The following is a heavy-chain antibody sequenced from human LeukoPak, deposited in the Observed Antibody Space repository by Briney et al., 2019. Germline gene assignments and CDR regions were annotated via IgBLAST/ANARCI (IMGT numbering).Heavy chain of an antibody. D-gene: IGHD3-16*01. J-gene: IGHJ4*02. CDR1: GGSISSYY. V-gene: IGHV4-4*07. CDR2: IYTSGST. Sequence: PSETLSLTCTVSGGSISSYYWSWIRQPAGKGLEWIGRIYTSGSTNYNPSLTSRVTMSVDTSKNQFSLKLSSVTAADTAVYYCARDWGSRLSLPAPPDYWGQGTLVTVSS. CDR3: ARDWGSRLSLPAPPDY.